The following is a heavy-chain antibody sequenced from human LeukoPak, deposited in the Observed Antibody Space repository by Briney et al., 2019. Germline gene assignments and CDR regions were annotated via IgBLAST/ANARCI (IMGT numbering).Heavy chain of an antibody. D-gene: IGHD1-26*01. CDR2: IYYSGST. J-gene: IGHJ4*02. CDR1: GGSISSSSYY. V-gene: IGHV4-39*01. Sequence: SETLSLTCTVSGGSISSSSYYWGWIRQPPGKGLEWIGSIYYSGSTYYNPSLKSRVTISVDTSKNQFSLKLSSVTAADTAVYYCARHRPWEYYFHYWGQGTLVTVSS. CDR3: ARHRPWEYYFHY.